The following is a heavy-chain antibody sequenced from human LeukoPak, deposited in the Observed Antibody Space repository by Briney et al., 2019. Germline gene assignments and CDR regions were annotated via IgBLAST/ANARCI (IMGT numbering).Heavy chain of an antibody. D-gene: IGHD2-2*01. CDR2: ISWNSGSI. CDR1: GFTFDDYA. J-gene: IGHJ4*02. Sequence: GRSLRLSCAASGFTFDDYAMHWVRQAPGKGLEWVSGISWNSGSIGYADSVKGRFTISRDNAKNSLYLQMNSLRAEDTALYYCAKAVSQHHFANWGKGTLVTVSS. V-gene: IGHV3-9*01. CDR3: AKAVSQHHFAN.